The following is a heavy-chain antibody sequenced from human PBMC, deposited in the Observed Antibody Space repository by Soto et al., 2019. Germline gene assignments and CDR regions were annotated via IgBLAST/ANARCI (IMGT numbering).Heavy chain of an antibody. J-gene: IGHJ6*02. CDR2: INPKSGDP. CDR1: GYNFTDYY. V-gene: IGHV1-2*04. CDR3: ARVNCDAPPRGMDV. D-gene: IGHD2-21*01. Sequence: QGQLFQSGVQLKKPGASVKVSCKASGYNFTDYYMHWVRQAPGQGLEWMGRINPKSGDPKYAEKSQAWVTMTRDTSISTSYMEATRLRSDDTAVYYCARVNCDAPPRGMDVWGQGTTVTVSS.